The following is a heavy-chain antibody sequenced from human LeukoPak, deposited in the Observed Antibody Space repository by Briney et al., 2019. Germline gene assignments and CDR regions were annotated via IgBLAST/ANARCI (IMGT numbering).Heavy chain of an antibody. Sequence: GGSLRLSCTASGFTFGDYAMSWVRQAPGKGLEWVGFIRSKAYGGTTEYAASVKGRFTISRDDSKSIAYLQMNSLKTEDTAVYYCTAEHYYYYYMDVWGKGTTVTVSS. CDR2: IRSKAYGGTT. CDR3: TAEHYYYYYMDV. J-gene: IGHJ6*03. CDR1: GFTFGDYA. D-gene: IGHD2-15*01. V-gene: IGHV3-49*04.